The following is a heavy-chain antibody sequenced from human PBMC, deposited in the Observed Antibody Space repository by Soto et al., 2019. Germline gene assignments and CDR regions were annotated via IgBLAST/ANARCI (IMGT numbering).Heavy chain of an antibody. CDR2: INHSGST. CDR1: GGSFIGYY. J-gene: IGHJ5*02. Sequence: QVQLQQWGAGLLKPSETVSLTCAVYGGSFIGYYGTWIRQPPGKGLEWIGEINHSGSTNYNPSLKSRVTISADTSKNQFSLWLSSVTVADTAVYYCATLGHYDFWCGFRKGNWFDPWGQGTLVTVSS. V-gene: IGHV4-34*01. CDR3: ATLGHYDFWCGFRKGNWFDP. D-gene: IGHD3-3*01.